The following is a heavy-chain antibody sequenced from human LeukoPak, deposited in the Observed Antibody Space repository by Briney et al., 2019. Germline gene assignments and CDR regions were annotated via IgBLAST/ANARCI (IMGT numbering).Heavy chain of an antibody. V-gene: IGHV4-61*08. CDR3: ARGDPSEYSSSWYGVLMYFDL. Sequence: PSQTLSLTCAVSGGSISSGGYSWSWIRQPPGKGLEWIGYIYYSGSTNYNPSLKSRVTISVDTSKNQFSLKLSSVTAADTAVYYCARGDPSEYSSSWYGVLMYFDLWGRGTLVTVSS. D-gene: IGHD6-13*01. J-gene: IGHJ2*01. CDR1: GGSISSGGYS. CDR2: IYYSGST.